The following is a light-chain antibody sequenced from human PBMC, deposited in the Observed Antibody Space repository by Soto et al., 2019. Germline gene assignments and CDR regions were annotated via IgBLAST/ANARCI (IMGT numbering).Light chain of an antibody. V-gene: IGKV1-6*01. CDR3: LQDHTYPRT. J-gene: IGKJ1*01. CDR1: QGIRND. Sequence: AIQMPQSPSSLPASIGDRVTITCRASQGIRNDLGWYQQKPGKAPNLLIYAASSLRGGVPSRFSGNGSDTDFTLTIRSLQPEDFATYYCLQDHTYPRTFGQGTKVDIK. CDR2: AAS.